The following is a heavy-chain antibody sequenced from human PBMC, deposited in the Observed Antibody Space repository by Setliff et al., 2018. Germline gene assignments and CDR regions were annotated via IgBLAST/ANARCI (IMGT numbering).Heavy chain of an antibody. V-gene: IGHV3-7*01. CDR2: INPGGSEK. Sequence: GGSLRLSCVATGFSFRNCWASWVRQAPGKGLEWVASINPGGSEKYYVDSVKGRFTISRDNAKNSLSLQMNSLRAEDSAVYYCARDGVFYAMDFWGQGTTVTVSS. CDR3: ARDGVFYAMDF. J-gene: IGHJ6*02. D-gene: IGHD3-10*01. CDR1: GFSFRNCW.